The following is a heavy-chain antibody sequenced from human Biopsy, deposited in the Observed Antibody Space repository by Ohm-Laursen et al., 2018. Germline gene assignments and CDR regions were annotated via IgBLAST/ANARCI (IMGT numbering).Heavy chain of an antibody. CDR2: IYSSGST. V-gene: IGHV4-4*07. CDR3: ARVGAGAPSIDYFDY. J-gene: IGHJ4*02. CDR1: GDSISNYY. Sequence: SETLSLTCTVSGDSISNYYWSWIRQPAGKGLEWIGRIYSSGSTNYNPSLKSRVTMSVDTSKNQFSLELSSVTAADTAVYYCARVGAGAPSIDYFDYWGQGALVTVSS. D-gene: IGHD1-26*01.